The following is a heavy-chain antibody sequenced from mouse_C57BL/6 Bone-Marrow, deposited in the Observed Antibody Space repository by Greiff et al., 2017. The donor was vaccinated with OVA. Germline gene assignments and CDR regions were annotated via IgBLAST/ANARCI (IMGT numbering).Heavy chain of an antibody. CDR2: IYPGSGST. D-gene: IGHD2-2*01. Sequence: QVQLQQSGAELVKPGASVKMSCKASGYTFTSYWITWVKQRPGQGLEWIGDIYPGSGSTNYNEKFKSKATLTVDTSSRTAYMQLSSLTSEVSAVYYCARGGYDWGQGTLVTVSA. CDR3: ARGGYD. V-gene: IGHV1-55*01. J-gene: IGHJ3*01. CDR1: GYTFTSYW.